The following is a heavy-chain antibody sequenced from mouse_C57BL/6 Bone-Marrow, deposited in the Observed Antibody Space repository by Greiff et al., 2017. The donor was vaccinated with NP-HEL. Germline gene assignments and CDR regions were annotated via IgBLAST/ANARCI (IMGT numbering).Heavy chain of an antibody. CDR3: ARDSIYYYGSSYDMDY. CDR1: GYTFTSYG. D-gene: IGHD1-1*01. J-gene: IGHJ4*01. CDR2: IYPRSGNT. V-gene: IGHV1-81*01. Sequence: QVQLQQSGAELARPGASVKLSCKASGYTFTSYGISWVKQRPGQGLEWIGEIYPRSGNTYYNEKFKGKATLTADKSSSTAYMELRSLTSEDSAVYFCARDSIYYYGSSYDMDYWGQGTSVTVSS.